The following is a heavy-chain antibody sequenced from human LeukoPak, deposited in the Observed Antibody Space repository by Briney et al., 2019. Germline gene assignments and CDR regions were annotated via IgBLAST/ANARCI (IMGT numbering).Heavy chain of an antibody. V-gene: IGHV3-48*03. D-gene: IGHD6-6*01. CDR1: GFAFTYSE. CDR2: ICTTGSAI. J-gene: IGHJ6*02. CDR3: ARVRMSIMDV. Sequence: GGSLRLSCIASGFAFTYSEMSWVRQAPGGGLEWVSYICTTGSAIYYADSLKGRFTISRDNAKNSVYLQMNSLRAEDTGVYYCARVRMSIMDVWGQGTTVTVSS.